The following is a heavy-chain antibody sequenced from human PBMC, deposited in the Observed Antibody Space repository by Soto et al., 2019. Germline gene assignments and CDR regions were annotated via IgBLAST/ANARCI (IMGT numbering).Heavy chain of an antibody. CDR2: ISESDGGT. J-gene: IGHJ2*01. D-gene: IGHD3-10*01. V-gene: IGHV3-23*01. Sequence: EVQLLESGGGLVQPGGSLRLSCAASGFTFSTYAMTWVRQSPERGLEWVSGISESDGGTYYADSVKGRFTISRDNSKNTLYLQMNSLRAEDTAVYYCAKPVPPGYWCFDLWGRGTLVIVSS. CDR3: AKPVPPGYWCFDL. CDR1: GFTFSTYA.